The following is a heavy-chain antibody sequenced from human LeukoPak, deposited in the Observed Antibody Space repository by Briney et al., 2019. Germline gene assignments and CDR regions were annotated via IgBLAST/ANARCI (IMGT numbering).Heavy chain of an antibody. V-gene: IGHV4-59*01. CDR2: IYYSGST. J-gene: IGHJ6*03. Sequence: SETLSLTCTVSGGSISSYYWSWIRQPPGKGLEWIGRIYYSGSTNYNPSLKSRVTISVDKSKNQFSLKLSSVTAADTAVYYCARVLQTWEQLLIHPYYYMDDWGKGTTVTVSS. CDR1: GGSISSYY. CDR3: ARVLQTWEQLLIHPYYYMDD. D-gene: IGHD6-19*01.